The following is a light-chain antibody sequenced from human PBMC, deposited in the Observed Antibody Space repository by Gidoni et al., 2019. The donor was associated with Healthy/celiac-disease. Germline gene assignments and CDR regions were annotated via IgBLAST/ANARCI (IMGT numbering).Light chain of an antibody. CDR2: QDS. V-gene: IGLV3-1*01. CDR3: QAWDSSTRV. Sequence: SYELTQPPSVSVSPGQTASITCSRDKLGDKYACWYQQKPGHSPVLVIYQDSKRPSGIPERFSGSNSGNTATLTISGTQAMDEADYYCQAWDSSTRVFGTGTKITVL. J-gene: IGLJ1*01. CDR1: KLGDKY.